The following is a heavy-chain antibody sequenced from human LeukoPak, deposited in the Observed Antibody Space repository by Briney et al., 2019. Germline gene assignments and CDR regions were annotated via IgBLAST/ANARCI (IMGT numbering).Heavy chain of an antibody. V-gene: IGHV1-2*02. CDR2: INPNSGGT. CDR3: ARVPAAGTGPDY. Sequence: ASVKVSCKASGYTFTGYYMHWVRQAPGQGLGWMGWINPNSGGTNYAQKFQGRVTMTRDTSISTAYMELSRLRSDDTAVYYCARVPAAGTGPDYWGQGTLVTVSS. J-gene: IGHJ4*02. CDR1: GYTFTGYY. D-gene: IGHD6-13*01.